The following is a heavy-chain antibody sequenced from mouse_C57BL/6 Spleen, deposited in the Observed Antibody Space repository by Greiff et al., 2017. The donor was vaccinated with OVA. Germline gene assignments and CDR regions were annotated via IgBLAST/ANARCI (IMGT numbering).Heavy chain of an antibody. Sequence: EVQLVESGGGLVQPGASLKLSCESYEYAFPSYDMSWVRKTPEQRLELVGAINRDAGSTYYPDTMKSRVIISRDNTKKTLYLQMSRLRSEDAALYYCARQDSSGYGFAYWGQGTLVTVSA. CDR2: INRDAGST. D-gene: IGHD3-2*02. V-gene: IGHV5-2*01. CDR3: ARQDSSGYGFAY. J-gene: IGHJ3*01. CDR1: EYAFPSYD.